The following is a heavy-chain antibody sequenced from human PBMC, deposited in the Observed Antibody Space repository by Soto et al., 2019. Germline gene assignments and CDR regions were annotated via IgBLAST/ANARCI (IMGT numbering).Heavy chain of an antibody. Sequence: PSETLSLTCAVYGGSFSGYYWSWIRQPPGKGLEWIGEINHSGSTNYNPSLKSRVTISVDTSKNQFSLKLSSVTAADTAVYYCARRMVRAAYYYYYGMDVWGQGTTVTVSS. D-gene: IGHD3-10*01. CDR2: INHSGST. CDR3: ARRMVRAAYYYYYGMDV. V-gene: IGHV4-34*01. CDR1: GGSFSGYY. J-gene: IGHJ6*02.